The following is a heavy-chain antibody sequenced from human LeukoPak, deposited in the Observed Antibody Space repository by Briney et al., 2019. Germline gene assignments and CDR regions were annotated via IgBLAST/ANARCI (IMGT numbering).Heavy chain of an antibody. CDR1: GFTFSSYA. J-gene: IGHJ6*02. D-gene: IGHD6-19*01. CDR2: ISYDGSNK. Sequence: GGSLRLSCAASGFTFSSYAMHWVRQAPGKGLEWVAVISYDGSNKYYADSVKGRFTISRDNSKNTLYLQMNSLRAEDTAVYYCAKDRHSSGWDYGMDVWGQGTTVTVSS. CDR3: AKDRHSSGWDYGMDV. V-gene: IGHV3-30*04.